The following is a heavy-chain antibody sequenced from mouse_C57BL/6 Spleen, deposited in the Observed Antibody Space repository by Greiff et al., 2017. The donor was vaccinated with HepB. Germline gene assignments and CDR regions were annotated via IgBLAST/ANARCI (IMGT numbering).Heavy chain of an antibody. CDR2: ISDGGSYT. V-gene: IGHV5-4*01. Sequence: EVHLVESGGGLVKPGGSLKLSCAASGFTFSSYAMSWVRQTPEKRLEWVATISDGGSYTYYPDNVKCRFTISRDNAKNNLYLQMSHLKSEDTAMYYCARVRDDYDDWYFDVWGTGTTVTVSS. CDR1: GFTFSSYA. J-gene: IGHJ1*03. D-gene: IGHD2-4*01. CDR3: ARVRDDYDDWYFDV.